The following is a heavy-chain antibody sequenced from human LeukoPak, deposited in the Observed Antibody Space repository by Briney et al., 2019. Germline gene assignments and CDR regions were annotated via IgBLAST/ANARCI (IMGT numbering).Heavy chain of an antibody. CDR3: ARDSSSGWYHAY. Sequence: PGGSLRLSCAASGFTFSSYAMTWVRQAPGKGLEWVSAIGGSGVSTYYADSVKGRFTISRDNSKSTLHLQMNSLRAEDTAVYYCARDSSSGWYHAYWGQGTLVTVSS. D-gene: IGHD6-19*01. CDR1: GFTFSSYA. CDR2: IGGSGVST. J-gene: IGHJ4*02. V-gene: IGHV3-23*01.